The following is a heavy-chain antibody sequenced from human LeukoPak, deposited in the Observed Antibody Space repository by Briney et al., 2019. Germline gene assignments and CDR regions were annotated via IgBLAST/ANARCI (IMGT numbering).Heavy chain of an antibody. CDR2: IYDGGTK. CDR1: GFTVSDFT. V-gene: IGHV3-30-3*01. Sequence: HPGGSLRLSCAASGFTVSDFTMHWVRQAPGKGLEWVAVIYDGGTKHYADSVKGRFTISRDNSNDALYLQMNSLRAEDTAMYYCASWTHSGHEWQNGGAFDIWGQGTVVTVSA. D-gene: IGHD5-12*01. J-gene: IGHJ3*02. CDR3: ASWTHSGHEWQNGGAFDI.